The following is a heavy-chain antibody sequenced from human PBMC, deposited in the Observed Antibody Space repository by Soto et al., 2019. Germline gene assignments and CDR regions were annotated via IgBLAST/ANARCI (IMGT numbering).Heavy chain of an antibody. V-gene: IGHV1-69*13. J-gene: IGHJ6*02. CDR3: ARDGAARLYYYYGMDV. CDR2: IIPIFGTA. Sequence: SVKVSCKASGGTFSSYAISCVRQAPGQGLEWMGGIIPIFGTANYAQKFQGRVMITADESTSTAYMELSSLRSEDTAVYYCARDGAARLYYYYGMDVWGQGTTVTVSS. CDR1: GGTFSSYA. D-gene: IGHD6-6*01.